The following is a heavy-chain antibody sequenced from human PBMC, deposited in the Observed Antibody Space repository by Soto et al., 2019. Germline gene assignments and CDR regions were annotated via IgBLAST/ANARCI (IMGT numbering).Heavy chain of an antibody. CDR2: ISGSGGST. CDR1: GFTFSSYA. CDR3: AKFPDRRYYYGMDV. V-gene: IGHV3-23*01. J-gene: IGHJ6*02. Sequence: GGSLRLSCAASGFTFSSYAMSWVRQAPGKGLEWVSAISGSGGSTYYADSVKGRFTISRDNSKNTLYLQMNSLRAEDTAVYYCAKFPDRRYYYGMDVWGQGTTVTVSS.